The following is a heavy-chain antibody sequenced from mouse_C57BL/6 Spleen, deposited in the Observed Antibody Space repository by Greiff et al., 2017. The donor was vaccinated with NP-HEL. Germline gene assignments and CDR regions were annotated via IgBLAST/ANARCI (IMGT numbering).Heavy chain of an antibody. CDR1: GYTFTNYW. Sequence: QVQLQQSGAELVRPGTSVKMSCKASGYTFTNYWIGWAKQRPGHGLEWIGDIYPGGGYTNYNEKFKGKATLTADKSSSTAYMQFSSLTSEDSAIYYCARRYYGSDYYFDYWGQGTTLTVSS. CDR2: IYPGGGYT. D-gene: IGHD1-1*01. CDR3: ARRYYGSDYYFDY. J-gene: IGHJ2*01. V-gene: IGHV1-63*01.